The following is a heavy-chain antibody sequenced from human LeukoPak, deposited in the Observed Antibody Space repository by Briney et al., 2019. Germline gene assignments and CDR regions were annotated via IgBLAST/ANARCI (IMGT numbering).Heavy chain of an antibody. CDR2: ISWNSGSI. V-gene: IGHV3-9*01. CDR1: GFTFDDYA. CDR3: ANDMTYDSSGYYYHPDAFDI. J-gene: IGHJ3*02. Sequence: GGSLRLSCAASGFTFDDYAMHWVRQAPGKGLEWVSGISWNSGSIVYADSVKGRFTISRDNAKNSLYLQMNSLRAEDTALYYCANDMTYDSSGYYYHPDAFDIWGQGTMVTVSS. D-gene: IGHD3-22*01.